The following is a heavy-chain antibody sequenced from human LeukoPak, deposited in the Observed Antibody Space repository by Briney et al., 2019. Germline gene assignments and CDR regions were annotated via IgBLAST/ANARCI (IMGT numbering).Heavy chain of an antibody. V-gene: IGHV3-23*01. J-gene: IGHJ4*02. CDR1: GFTFSTYV. D-gene: IGHD3-9*01. CDR2: ISDTGDT. CDR3: AKGSGYDTDFDY. Sequence: GGSLSLSCATSGFTFSTYVMSWVRQAPGKGLEWISGISDTGDTYYADSVKGRFTISRDNSENTLYLQMNSLTAEDTAVYYCAKGSGYDTDFDYWGQGTLVTVSS.